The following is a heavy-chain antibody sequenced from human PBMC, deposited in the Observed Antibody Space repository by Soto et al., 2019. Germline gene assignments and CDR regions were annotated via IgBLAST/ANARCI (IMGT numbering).Heavy chain of an antibody. V-gene: IGHV3-23*01. CDR3: AKGGHNVLWFGELLMYYFDY. J-gene: IGHJ4*02. Sequence: VQLLESGGGLVQPGGSLRLSCAASGFTFSSYAMSWVRQAPGKGLEWVSAISGSGGSTYYADSVKGRFTISRDNSKHTLYLQMNSLRAEDTAVYYCAKGGHNVLWFGELLMYYFDYWGQGTLVTVSS. D-gene: IGHD3-10*01. CDR2: ISGSGGST. CDR1: GFTFSSYA.